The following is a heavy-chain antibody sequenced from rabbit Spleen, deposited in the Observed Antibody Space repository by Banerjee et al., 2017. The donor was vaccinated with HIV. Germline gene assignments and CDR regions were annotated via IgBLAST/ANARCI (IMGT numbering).Heavy chain of an antibody. CDR1: GVSFSGDSY. V-gene: IGHV1S40*01. CDR2: IDAGSSGFT. D-gene: IGHD1-1*01. J-gene: IGHJ6*01. CDR3: ARDTSSSFSSYGMDL. Sequence: QSLEESGGGLVKPEGSLTLTCIASGVSFSGDSYMCWVRQAPGKGLEWIACIDAGSSGFTYFANWAKGRFTISKTSSTTVTLQMTSLTAADTATYFCARDTSSSFSSYGMDLWGPGTLVTVS.